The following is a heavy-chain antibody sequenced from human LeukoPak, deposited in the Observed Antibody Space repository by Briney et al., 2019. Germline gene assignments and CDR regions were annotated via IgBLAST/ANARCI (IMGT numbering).Heavy chain of an antibody. CDR1: GFTFSSYS. V-gene: IGHV3-21*01. CDR3: ARGVEDWFRVFDP. CDR2: ISSSSSYI. Sequence: GGSLRLSCAASGFTFSSYSMNWVRQAPGKGLEWVSSISSSSSYIYYADSVKGRFTISRGNAKDSLYLQMNSLRAEDTAVYYCARGVEDWFRVFDPWGQGTLVTVSS. D-gene: IGHD3-9*01. J-gene: IGHJ5*02.